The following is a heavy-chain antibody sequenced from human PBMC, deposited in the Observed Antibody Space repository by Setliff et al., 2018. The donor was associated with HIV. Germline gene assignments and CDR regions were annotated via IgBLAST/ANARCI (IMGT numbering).Heavy chain of an antibody. Sequence: SETLSLTCTVSGGSISSSSYYWGWVRQPPGKGLEWIGTIYYSGSTSYNPSLKSRLTISLDTSKNQFSLKLSSVTAADTAVYYCARQERYCTSADCYRYFNYWGQGTLVTVSS. CDR1: GGSISSSSYY. CDR2: IYYSGST. J-gene: IGHJ4*02. V-gene: IGHV4-39*07. D-gene: IGHD2-2*02. CDR3: ARQERYCTSADCYRYFNY.